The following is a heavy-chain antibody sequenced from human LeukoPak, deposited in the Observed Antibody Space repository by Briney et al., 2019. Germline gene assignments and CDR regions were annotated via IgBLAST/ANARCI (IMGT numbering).Heavy chain of an antibody. CDR3: ARFSDSSGYYYDY. CDR1: GYTFTSYD. J-gene: IGHJ4*02. Sequence: ASVKVSCKASGYTFTSYDINWVRRAIGQGLEWMGWMNPNSGNTGYAQKFQGRVTMTRNTSISTAYMELSSLRSEDTAVYYCARFSDSSGYYYDYWGQGTLVTVSS. V-gene: IGHV1-8*01. D-gene: IGHD3-22*01. CDR2: MNPNSGNT.